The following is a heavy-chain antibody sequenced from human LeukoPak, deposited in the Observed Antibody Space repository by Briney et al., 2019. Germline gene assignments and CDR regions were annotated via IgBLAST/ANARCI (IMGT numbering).Heavy chain of an antibody. D-gene: IGHD3-22*01. CDR1: GFTFSSYA. J-gene: IGHJ4*02. Sequence: GGSLRLSCAASGFTFSSYAMSWVRQAPGKGLEWVSAISGSGGSTYYADSVKGRFTISRDNSKNTLYLQMNSLRAEDTAVDYCAKDQTMIVAFDYWGQGTLVTVSS. CDR3: AKDQTMIVAFDY. CDR2: ISGSGGST. V-gene: IGHV3-23*01.